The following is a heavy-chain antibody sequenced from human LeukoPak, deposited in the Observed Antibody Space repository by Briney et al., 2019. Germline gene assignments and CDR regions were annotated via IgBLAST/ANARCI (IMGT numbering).Heavy chain of an antibody. CDR3: ARSRTDDYGDWWWFDP. Sequence: ASVKVSCKASGGTFSSYAISWVRQAPGQRLEWMGWINGGKGNIKYSQKFQGRVIISKDTFARTAYMELSSLRPEDTAVYYCARSRTDDYGDWWWFDPWGQGTLVTVSS. CDR2: INGGKGNI. V-gene: IGHV1-3*01. CDR1: GGTFSSYA. D-gene: IGHD4-17*01. J-gene: IGHJ5*02.